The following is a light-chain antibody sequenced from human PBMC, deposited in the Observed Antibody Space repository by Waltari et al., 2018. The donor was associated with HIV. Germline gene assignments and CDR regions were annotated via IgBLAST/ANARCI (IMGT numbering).Light chain of an antibody. J-gene: IGLJ2*01. Sequence: QSVLTQPPSDSAAPGQKVTIHCSGSSHNLRNNCISWYQKVPGTAPKLRIYDNNKRPSAISDLFSCSKSGTSGTLGISGLQTGDEADYYCATWDSSLSAGVFGGGTKVTVL. V-gene: IGLV1-51*01. CDR1: SHNLRNNC. CDR2: DNN. CDR3: ATWDSSLSAGV.